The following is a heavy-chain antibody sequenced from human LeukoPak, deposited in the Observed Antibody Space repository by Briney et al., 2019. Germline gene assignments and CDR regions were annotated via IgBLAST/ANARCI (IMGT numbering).Heavy chain of an antibody. CDR1: GDSVSSTSAA. CDR3: ARSVADLDY. Sequence: SQTLSLTCAISGDSVSSTSAAWNGIRQSPSRGLEWLGRTYYRSKWYNDYAVSVKSRINIKPDTSKNQFSLQLNSVTPEDTAVYYCARSVADLDYWGQGTLVTVSS. V-gene: IGHV6-1*01. J-gene: IGHJ4*02. D-gene: IGHD6-19*01. CDR2: TYYRSKWYN.